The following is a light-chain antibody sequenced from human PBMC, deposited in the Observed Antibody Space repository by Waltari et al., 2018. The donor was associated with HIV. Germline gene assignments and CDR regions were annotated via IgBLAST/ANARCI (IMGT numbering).Light chain of an antibody. J-gene: IGKJ2*01. Sequence: TLSVSPGEGATLSCRASQSVNSNLAWYQQKPGQAPRLLIYGASTRATGIPARFSGSGSGTEFTLTISSLQSEDFAVYYCQQYSNWPYTFGQGAKLQIK. CDR1: QSVNSN. CDR2: GAS. V-gene: IGKV3-15*01. CDR3: QQYSNWPYT.